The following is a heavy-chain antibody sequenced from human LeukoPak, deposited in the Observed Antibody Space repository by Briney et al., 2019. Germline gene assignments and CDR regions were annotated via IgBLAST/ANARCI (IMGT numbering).Heavy chain of an antibody. CDR3: ARLDFWSGYYYYGMDV. CDR1: GYTFAGYY. D-gene: IGHD3-3*01. Sequence: ASVKVSCKASGYTFAGYYMHWVRQAPGQGLEWMGWINPNSGGTNYAQKFQGRVTMTRDTSINTAYMELSRLRSDDTAVYYCARLDFWSGYYYYGMDVWGQGTTVTVSS. J-gene: IGHJ6*02. CDR2: INPNSGGT. V-gene: IGHV1-2*02.